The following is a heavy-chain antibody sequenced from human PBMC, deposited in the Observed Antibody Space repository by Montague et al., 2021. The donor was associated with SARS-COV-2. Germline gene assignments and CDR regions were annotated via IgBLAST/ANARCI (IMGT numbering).Heavy chain of an antibody. D-gene: IGHD3-10*01. CDR3: ARALRDFVVSVSAFDI. CDR1: GGSISTYS. J-gene: IGHJ3*02. V-gene: IGHV4-59*01. Sequence: SETLSLTCTVSGGSISTYSWSWIQQPPGKGLEWIGYIYYSGSINYNPSLKSRVTISVDTSKNQFSLKLSSVTAADTAVYYCARALRDFVVSVSAFDIWGRGTMVTVSS. CDR2: IYYSGSI.